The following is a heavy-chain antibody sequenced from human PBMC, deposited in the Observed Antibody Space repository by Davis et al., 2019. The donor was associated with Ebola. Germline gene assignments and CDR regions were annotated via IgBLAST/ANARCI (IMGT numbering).Heavy chain of an antibody. CDR1: RYTFPSYD. CDR2: MNPNSGNT. J-gene: IGHJ5*02. V-gene: IGHV1-8*01. CDR3: ARERRYYNFWSGYYRRKANWFDP. Sequence: ASVQVSCQASRYTFPSYDINWLRPATAQGLAWMGWMNPNSGNTGYPQKFQGRVTMTRNTSISTAYVSLSSLRSEDTAVYYCARERRYYNFWSGYYRRKANWFDPWGQGTLVTVSS. D-gene: IGHD3-3*01.